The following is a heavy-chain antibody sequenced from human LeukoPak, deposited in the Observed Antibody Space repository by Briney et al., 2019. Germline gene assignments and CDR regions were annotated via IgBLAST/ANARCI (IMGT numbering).Heavy chain of an antibody. D-gene: IGHD3-10*01. CDR1: GFTFSSYA. CDR3: ARDPKSFTMVRGVLDY. CDR2: ISYDGSNK. J-gene: IGHJ4*02. V-gene: IGHV3-30-3*01. Sequence: GGSLRLSCAASGFTFSSYAMHWVRQAPGKGLEWAAVISYDGSNKYYADSVKGRFTISRDNSKNTLYLQMNSLRAEDTAVYYCARDPKSFTMVRGVLDYWGQGTLVTVSS.